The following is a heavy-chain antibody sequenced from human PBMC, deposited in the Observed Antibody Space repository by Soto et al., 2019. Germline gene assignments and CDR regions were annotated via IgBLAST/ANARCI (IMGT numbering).Heavy chain of an antibody. CDR1: GFTFNTYG. CDR3: ARDVKSGWPHYYNDGMDV. D-gene: IGHD6-19*01. V-gene: IGHV3-33*01. Sequence: QVQLVESGGGVDQPGRSLRLSCEASGFTFNTYGMHWVRQAPGKGLEWVAILWSDGNNKYYKDSVKGRFTISRDNSKMTLYLQLDRLRVEDTALYYCARDVKSGWPHYYNDGMDVWGQGTTVTVSS. J-gene: IGHJ6*02. CDR2: LWSDGNNK.